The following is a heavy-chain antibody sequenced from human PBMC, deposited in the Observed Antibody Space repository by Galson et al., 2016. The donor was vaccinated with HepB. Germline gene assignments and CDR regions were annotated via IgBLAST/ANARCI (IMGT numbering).Heavy chain of an antibody. CDR1: GFSFSNSG. CDR3: AIAEAESGPFNFDY. CDR2: ITRSGDAT. Sequence: SLRLSCAASGFSFSNSGMSWVRQAPGRGLEWVSGITRSGDATHYADFVKGRFTISRGNSKNTLYLYMNNLTAADTAVYYCAIAEAESGPFNFDYWGQGTLVTVSS. V-gene: IGHV3-23*01. D-gene: IGHD1-1*01. J-gene: IGHJ4*02.